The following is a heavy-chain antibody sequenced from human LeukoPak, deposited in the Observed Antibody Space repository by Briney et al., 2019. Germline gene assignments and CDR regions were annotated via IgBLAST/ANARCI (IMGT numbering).Heavy chain of an antibody. D-gene: IGHD3-22*01. Sequence: ASVKVSCKASGGTFSSYAISWVRQAPGQGLEWMGGIIPIFGTANYAQKFQGRVTITADKSTSTAYMELSSLRSEDTAVYYCARDYYDSSGYYQWFDPWGQGTLVTVSS. CDR1: GGTFSSYA. CDR3: ARDYYDSSGYYQWFDP. CDR2: IIPIFGTA. J-gene: IGHJ5*02. V-gene: IGHV1-69*06.